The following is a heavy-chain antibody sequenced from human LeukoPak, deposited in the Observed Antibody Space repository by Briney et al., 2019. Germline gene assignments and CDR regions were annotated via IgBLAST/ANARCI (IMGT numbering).Heavy chain of an antibody. CDR2: IYHSGST. CDR1: RYSISSGYY. D-gene: IGHD6-19*01. V-gene: IGHV4-38-2*01. Sequence: LSETLSLTCADSRYSISSGYYWSWIRQPPGKGLEWIERIYHSGSTYYNPSLKSRVTLSVDTSKNQFSLKLSSVTAADTAVYYCATSIAVAGTLDYWGQGTLVTVSS. J-gene: IGHJ4*02. CDR3: ATSIAVAGTLDY.